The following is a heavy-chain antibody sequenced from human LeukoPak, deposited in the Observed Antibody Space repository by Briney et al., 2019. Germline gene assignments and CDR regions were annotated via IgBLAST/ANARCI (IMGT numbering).Heavy chain of an antibody. D-gene: IGHD2-2*01. CDR2: IYPGDSDT. J-gene: IGHJ4*02. V-gene: IGHV5-51*01. Sequence: GESLKISCKGSGYSFTSYWIGWVRQMPGKGLEWMGIIYPGDSDTRYSPSFQGQVTISADKSISTAYLQSSSLKASDTAMYYCARPYCSSTSCYSIPYWGQGTLVTVSS. CDR1: GYSFTSYW. CDR3: ARPYCSSTSCYSIPY.